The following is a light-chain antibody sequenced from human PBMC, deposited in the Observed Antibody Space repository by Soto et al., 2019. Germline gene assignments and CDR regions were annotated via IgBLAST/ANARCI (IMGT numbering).Light chain of an antibody. CDR3: QQTYSTPYT. V-gene: IGKV1-39*01. CDR2: AAS. CDR1: QSISRH. Sequence: DIQMTQSPSSLSASVGDRVTITCRASQSISRHFNWYQQKPGKAPKLLIYAASILQSGVPSRFSGSGTGTEYTLTISSLQPEDFATYARQQTYSTPYTFGQGTRLEIK. J-gene: IGKJ2*01.